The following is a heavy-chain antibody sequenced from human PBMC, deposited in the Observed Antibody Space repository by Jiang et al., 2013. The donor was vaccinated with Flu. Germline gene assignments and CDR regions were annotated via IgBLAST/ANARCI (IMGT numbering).Heavy chain of an antibody. CDR1: GYRFSDYA. CDR2: INAGDGDT. J-gene: IGHJ6*01. D-gene: IGHD4-17*01. V-gene: IGHV1-3*01. CDR3: AKSEGNDYGDYVLNYYYY. Sequence: GAEVKKPGASVKVSCKASGYRFSDYAMHWVRQAPGQRLEWMGWINAGDGDTKYSQKFQGRVTITRDTSASTAYMELSSLRSEDTGVYYCAKSEGNDYGDYVLNYYYY.